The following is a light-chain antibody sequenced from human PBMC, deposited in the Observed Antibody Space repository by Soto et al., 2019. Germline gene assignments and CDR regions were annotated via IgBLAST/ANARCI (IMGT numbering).Light chain of an antibody. J-gene: IGLJ1*01. CDR2: EVY. CDR3: SSYVGTNSYV. V-gene: IGLV2-8*01. Sequence: QSALTQPPSASGSPGQSVTISFTGTSSDVGGYNYVSWYQHHPGKAPKLIIYEVYKRPSGVPDRFSGSKSGNTAALTVSGLQAEDEAYYYCSSYVGTNSYVFGTGTKLTVL. CDR1: SSDVGGYNY.